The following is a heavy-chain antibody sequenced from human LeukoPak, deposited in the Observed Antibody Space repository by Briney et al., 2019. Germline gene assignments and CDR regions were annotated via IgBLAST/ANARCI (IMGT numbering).Heavy chain of an antibody. CDR3: ARDMTQLELITDAFDI. J-gene: IGHJ3*02. CDR1: GFTFSSYS. CDR2: ISSSSSTI. V-gene: IGHV3-48*01. D-gene: IGHD1-1*01. Sequence: GGSLTLSCAASGFTFSSYSMNWVRQAPGKGLEWVSYISSSSSTIYYADSVKGRFTISRDNAKNSLYLQMNSLRAEDTAVYYCARDMTQLELITDAFDIWGQGTMVTVSS.